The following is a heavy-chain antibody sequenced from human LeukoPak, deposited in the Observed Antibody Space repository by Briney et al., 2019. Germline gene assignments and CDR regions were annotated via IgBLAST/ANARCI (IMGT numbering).Heavy chain of an antibody. Sequence: SETLSHTCAVYGGSFSGYYWSWIRQPPGKGLEWIGEINHSGSTNYNPSLKSRVTISVDTSKNQFSLKLSSVTAADTAVYYCARGLYSSSWYSSYYYGMDVWGQGTTVTVSS. CDR2: INHSGST. D-gene: IGHD6-13*01. J-gene: IGHJ6*02. V-gene: IGHV4-34*01. CDR1: GGSFSGYY. CDR3: ARGLYSSSWYSSYYYGMDV.